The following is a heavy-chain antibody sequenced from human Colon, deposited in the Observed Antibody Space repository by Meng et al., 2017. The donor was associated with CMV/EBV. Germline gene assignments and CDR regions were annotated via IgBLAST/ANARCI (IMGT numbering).Heavy chain of an antibody. CDR1: GFTFSSYG. J-gene: IGHJ6*02. Sequence: GGSLRLSCAASGFTFSSYGMHWVRQAPGKGLEWVAFIRYDGSEKYYADFVKGRFTISRDNFKNTLYLQMNSLRSEDTAMFYCARGADDHNNYYYGVDVWGPGTTVTVSS. V-gene: IGHV3-30*02. CDR3: ARGADDHNNYYYGVDV. CDR2: IRYDGSEK. D-gene: IGHD5-24*01.